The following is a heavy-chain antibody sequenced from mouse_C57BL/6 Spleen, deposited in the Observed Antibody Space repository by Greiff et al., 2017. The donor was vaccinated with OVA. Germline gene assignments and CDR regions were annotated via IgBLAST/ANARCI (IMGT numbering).Heavy chain of an antibody. CDR1: GYTFTSYW. CDR3: TRPGGSSYDYFDY. Sequence: VHVKQSGTVLARPGASVKMSCKTSGYTFTSYWMHWVKQRPGQGLEWIGAIYPGNSDTSYNQKFKGKAKLTAVTSASTAYMELSSLTNEDSAVYYCTRPGGSSYDYFDYWGKGTTLTVSS. D-gene: IGHD1-1*01. J-gene: IGHJ2*01. CDR2: IYPGNSDT. V-gene: IGHV1-5*01.